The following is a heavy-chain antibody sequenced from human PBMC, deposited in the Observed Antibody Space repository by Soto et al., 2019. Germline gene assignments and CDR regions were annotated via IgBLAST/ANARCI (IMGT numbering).Heavy chain of an antibody. CDR3: AKDIEGVRAT. Sequence: EVQLVESGGGLVQPGRSLRLSCAASGFTFDDYAMHWVRQAPGKGLEWVSGLSWNSGSIGYADSVKGRFTISRDNAKNSLYLQMNTLRAEDTALYYCAKDIEGVRATWGQGTLVTVSS. CDR2: LSWNSGSI. J-gene: IGHJ5*02. D-gene: IGHD3-16*01. V-gene: IGHV3-9*01. CDR1: GFTFDDYA.